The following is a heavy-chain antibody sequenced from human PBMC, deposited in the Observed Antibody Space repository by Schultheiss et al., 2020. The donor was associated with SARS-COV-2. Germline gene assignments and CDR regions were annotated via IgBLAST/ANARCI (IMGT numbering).Heavy chain of an antibody. CDR2: ISYDGSNK. Sequence: GGSLRLSCAASGFTFSSYGMHWVRQAPGKGLEWVAVISYDGSNKYYADSVKGRFTISRDNSKNTVYLQMNSLRVEDTAVYYCARWYEYSYGHGAYYFDYWGQGTLVTVSS. CDR1: GFTFSSYG. CDR3: ARWYEYSYGHGAYYFDY. D-gene: IGHD5-18*01. J-gene: IGHJ4*02. V-gene: IGHV3-30*03.